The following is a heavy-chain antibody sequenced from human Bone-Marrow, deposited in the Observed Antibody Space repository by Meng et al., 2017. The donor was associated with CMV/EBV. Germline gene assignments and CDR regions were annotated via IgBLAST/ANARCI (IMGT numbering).Heavy chain of an antibody. CDR3: ARADTAMVIGY. CDR1: GYSISSGYY. V-gene: IGHV4-38-2*02. J-gene: IGHJ4*02. D-gene: IGHD5-18*01. Sequence: GSLRLSCTVSGYSISSGYYWGWIRQPPGKGLEWIGSIYHSGSTYYNPSLKSRVTISVDTSKNQFSLKLSSVTAADTAVYYCARADTAMVIGYWGQGTLVTPPQ. CDR2: IYHSGST.